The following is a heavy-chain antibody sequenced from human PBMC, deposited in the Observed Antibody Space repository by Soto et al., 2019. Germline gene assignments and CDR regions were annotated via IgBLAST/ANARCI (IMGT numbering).Heavy chain of an antibody. J-gene: IGHJ4*02. CDR2: ISWNSDNI. Sequence: EVQLVESGGGLVQPGRSLRLSCAASGFTFDDYAMHWVRQAPGKGLEWVSGISWNSDNIGYADSVKGRFTISRDNVKNSLYLQMNSLRAEDTAVYYCARDYPGGSYYDYWGQGTLVTVSS. CDR3: ARDYPGGSYYDY. D-gene: IGHD1-26*01. CDR1: GFTFDDYA. V-gene: IGHV3-9*01.